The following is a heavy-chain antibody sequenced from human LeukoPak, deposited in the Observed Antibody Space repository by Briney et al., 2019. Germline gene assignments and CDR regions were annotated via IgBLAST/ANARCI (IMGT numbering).Heavy chain of an antibody. Sequence: ASVKVSCKASGYTFTSYGISWVRQAPGQGLEWMGWISAYDGNTNYAQKLQGRVTMTTDTSTSTAYMELRSLRSDDTAMYYCARDLAAAPNWFDPWGQGTLVTVSS. CDR3: ARDLAAAPNWFDP. CDR2: ISAYDGNT. V-gene: IGHV1-18*01. CDR1: GYTFTSYG. D-gene: IGHD6-13*01. J-gene: IGHJ5*02.